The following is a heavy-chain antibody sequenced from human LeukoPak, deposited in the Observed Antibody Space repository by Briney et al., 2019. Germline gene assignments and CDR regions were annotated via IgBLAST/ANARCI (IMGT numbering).Heavy chain of an antibody. V-gene: IGHV3-21*01. J-gene: IGHJ4*02. CDR2: ISSSSSYI. CDR3: ARAVTWIQPPGLFDY. D-gene: IGHD5-18*01. CDR1: GFTFSSYS. Sequence: PGGSLRLSCAASGFTFSSYSMNWVRQAPGKGLEWVSSISSSSSYIYYADSVKGRFTISRDNAKNSLYLQMNSLRAEDTAVYYCARAVTWIQPPGLFDYWGQGTLVTVSS.